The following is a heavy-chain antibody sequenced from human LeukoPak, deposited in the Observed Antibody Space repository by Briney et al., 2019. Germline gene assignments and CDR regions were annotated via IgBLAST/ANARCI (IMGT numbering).Heavy chain of an antibody. CDR3: ARGGSSYCSGGSCYTSYYYYYMDV. CDR1: GFTFSSYS. J-gene: IGHJ6*03. Sequence: GGSLRLSCAASGFTFSSYSMNWVRQALGKGLEWVSSISSSSSYIYYADSVKGRFTISRDNAKNSLYLQMNSLRAEDTAVYYCARGGSSYCSGGSCYTSYYYYYMDVWGKGTTVAVSS. CDR2: ISSSSSYI. D-gene: IGHD2-15*01. V-gene: IGHV3-21*01.